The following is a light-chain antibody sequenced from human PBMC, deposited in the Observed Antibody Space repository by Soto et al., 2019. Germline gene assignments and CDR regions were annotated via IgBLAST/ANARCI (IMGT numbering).Light chain of an antibody. CDR1: QSILYSSDNKNY. Sequence: DIVMTQSPDSLAVSLGERATINCKSSQSILYSSDNKNYLAWYQQKPGQPPKLLIYWASTRESGVPDRFSGSGSGTDFTLTVRSLHAEDVAIYYCQQYYSTPLPFGGGTKVEIK. CDR2: WAS. J-gene: IGKJ4*01. V-gene: IGKV4-1*01. CDR3: QQYYSTPLP.